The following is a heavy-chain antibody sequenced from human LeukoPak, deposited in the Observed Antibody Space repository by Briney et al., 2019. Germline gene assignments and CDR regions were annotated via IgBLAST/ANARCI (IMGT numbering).Heavy chain of an antibody. CDR3: AREQWFGEFKSDY. D-gene: IGHD3-10*01. V-gene: IGHV4-34*01. J-gene: IGHJ4*02. CDR1: GGSFSGYY. Sequence: PSETLSLTCAVYGGSFSGYYWSWIRQPPGKGLEWIGEINHSGSTNYNPSLKSRVTISVDTSKNQFSLKLSSVTAADTAVYYCAREQWFGEFKSDYWGQGTLVTVSS. CDR2: INHSGST.